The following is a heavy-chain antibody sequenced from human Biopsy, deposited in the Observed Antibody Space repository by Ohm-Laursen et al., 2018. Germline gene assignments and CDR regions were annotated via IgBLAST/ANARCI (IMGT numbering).Heavy chain of an antibody. D-gene: IGHD3-9*01. CDR2: INPTVGTT. Sequence: ASVKVSCKTSGDSFTKYYINWVRQAPGQGLEWMGIINPTVGTTSYAEKFQGRVTLTRDTSTGTVYLELNSLIYEDTALYYCARDETGSSVFGPYYYGMDVWGQGTTVTVSS. J-gene: IGHJ6*02. CDR3: ARDETGSSVFGPYYYGMDV. CDR1: GDSFTKYY. V-gene: IGHV1-46*01.